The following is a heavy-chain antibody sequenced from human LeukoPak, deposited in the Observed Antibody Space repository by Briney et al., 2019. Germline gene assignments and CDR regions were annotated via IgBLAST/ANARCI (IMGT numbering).Heavy chain of an antibody. CDR1: GFTVSSNY. Sequence: PGGSLRLSCAASGFTVSSNYMSWVRQAPGKGLEWVSVIYSGGSTYYTDSVKGRFTISRDNSKNTLYLQMNSLRADDTAVYYCARVYYGSGSLHYYYYYMDVWGKGTTVTISS. V-gene: IGHV3-53*01. J-gene: IGHJ6*03. CDR2: IYSGGST. D-gene: IGHD3-10*01. CDR3: ARVYYGSGSLHYYYYYMDV.